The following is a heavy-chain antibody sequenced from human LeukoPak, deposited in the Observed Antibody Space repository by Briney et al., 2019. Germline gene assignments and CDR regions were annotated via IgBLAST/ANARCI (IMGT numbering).Heavy chain of an antibody. CDR1: GYTFTDYY. D-gene: IGHD2-2*01. CDR2: INPNSGGT. Sequence: ASVKASCKASGYTFTDYYMHWVRQAPGQGLEWLGWINPNSGGTNYAQKFQGRVTMTRDTSISTAYMELSRLRSDDTAVYYCARAPIYCSSTSCPPLNWFDPWGQGTLVTVSS. V-gene: IGHV1-2*02. J-gene: IGHJ5*02. CDR3: ARAPIYCSSTSCPPLNWFDP.